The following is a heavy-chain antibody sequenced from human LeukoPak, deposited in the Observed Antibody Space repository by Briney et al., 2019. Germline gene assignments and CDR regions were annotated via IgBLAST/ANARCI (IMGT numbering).Heavy chain of an antibody. Sequence: GGSLRLSCEASGFTLTSYGMDWVRQAPGKGLEGGSSISSSSAYIWYADSVRGPFTISRDNAKNSLYLQMTSLRVEDTAVYYCAREPSSSRYYFDSWGQGNLVTVSS. CDR1: GFTLTSYG. D-gene: IGHD6-6*01. CDR3: AREPSSSRYYFDS. V-gene: IGHV3-21*01. CDR2: ISSSSAYI. J-gene: IGHJ4*02.